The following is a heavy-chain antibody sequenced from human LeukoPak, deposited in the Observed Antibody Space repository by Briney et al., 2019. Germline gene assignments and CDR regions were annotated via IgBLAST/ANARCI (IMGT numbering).Heavy chain of an antibody. J-gene: IGHJ4*02. CDR1: GYTLTELS. D-gene: IGHD3-10*01. V-gene: IGHV1-24*01. CDR3: ATDRKLGRITMVRGVITRPYFDY. Sequence: ASVKVSCKVSGYTLTELSMHWVRQAPGKGLEWMGGFDPEDGETIYAQRFQGRVTMTEDTSTDTAYMVLSSLRSEDTAVYYCATDRKLGRITMVRGVITRPYFDYWGQGTRVTVSS. CDR2: FDPEDGET.